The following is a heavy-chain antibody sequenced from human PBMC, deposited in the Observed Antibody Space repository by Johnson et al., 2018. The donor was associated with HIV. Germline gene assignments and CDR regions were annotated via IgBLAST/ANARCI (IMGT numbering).Heavy chain of an antibody. CDR1: GFTFDDYG. D-gene: IGHD3-3*01. CDR2: LSYDGSSK. V-gene: IGHV3-30*18. CDR3: AKTPSAGVDNHDPLDI. J-gene: IGHJ3*02. Sequence: QMLLVESGGGVVRPGGSLRLSCAASGFTFDDYGMSWVRQGPGQGLEWVGVLSYDGSSKYYADSGQGRITNSRDNSKNTQYLQMTSMKVEDTAMFYCAKTPSAGVDNHDPLDIWGQGTMVTVSS.